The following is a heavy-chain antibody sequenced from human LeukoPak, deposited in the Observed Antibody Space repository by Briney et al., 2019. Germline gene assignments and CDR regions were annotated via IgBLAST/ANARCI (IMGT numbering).Heavy chain of an antibody. Sequence: GGSLRLSYPSSGFTSSSYAMSWVRQAPGKGLEWVSSICGGGDDTYYADSVEGRFTISRDNSQNTLYLQMNSLRAEDTAVYYCTKRTLVRFGGPFDCWGQGTLVTVSS. V-gene: IGHV3-23*01. CDR3: TKRTLVRFGGPFDC. CDR1: GFTSSSYA. CDR2: ICGGGDDT. J-gene: IGHJ4*02. D-gene: IGHD4-23*01.